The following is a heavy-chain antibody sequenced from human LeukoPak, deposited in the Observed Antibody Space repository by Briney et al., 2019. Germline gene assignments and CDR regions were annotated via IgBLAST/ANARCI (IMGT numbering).Heavy chain of an antibody. CDR1: GFTFSNYG. CDR3: AKGRVQLWPEPKTIDY. Sequence: QPGGSLRLSCAASGFTFSNYGIHWVRQAPDKGLEWVAFIRYDGSNKYYADSVKGRLTISRDNSKNRLYLQMNSLRAEDTAVYYCAKGRVQLWPEPKTIDYWGQGTLVTVSS. V-gene: IGHV3-30*02. CDR2: IRYDGSNK. D-gene: IGHD5-18*01. J-gene: IGHJ4*02.